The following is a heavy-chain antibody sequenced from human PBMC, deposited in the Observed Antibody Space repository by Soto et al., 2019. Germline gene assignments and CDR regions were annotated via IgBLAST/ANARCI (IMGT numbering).Heavy chain of an antibody. CDR2: ITWDSRKI. V-gene: IGHV3-9*01. J-gene: IGHJ4*02. CDR1: GFTFDDYT. D-gene: IGHD1-26*01. CDR3: AKSRDDFASTAYRPIDY. Sequence: EVQLVESGGGQVQPGRSLRLSCTASGFTFDDYTMYWVRQAPGKGPEWVSGITWDSRKIDYVDSVKGRFSISRDNARHSVYLQMDSLTTEDTAIYYCAKSRDDFASTAYRPIDYWGQGTQVTVSS.